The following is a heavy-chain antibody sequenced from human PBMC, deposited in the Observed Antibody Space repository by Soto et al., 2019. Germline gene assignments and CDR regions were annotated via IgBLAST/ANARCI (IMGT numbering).Heavy chain of an antibody. CDR1: GFTFSNYA. Sequence: QVQLVESGGGVVQPGRSLRVSCAASGFTFSNYAMHWVRQAPGKGLEWVAVVSYDGSKQFYADSVEGRFTISRDSSKSTLYLHMDNLRDEDTAVYCCARDRVYYYDNSGYYNCDYWGQGTVVTVSS. V-gene: IGHV3-30-3*01. CDR2: VSYDGSKQ. D-gene: IGHD3-22*01. CDR3: ARDRVYYYDNSGYYNCDY. J-gene: IGHJ4*02.